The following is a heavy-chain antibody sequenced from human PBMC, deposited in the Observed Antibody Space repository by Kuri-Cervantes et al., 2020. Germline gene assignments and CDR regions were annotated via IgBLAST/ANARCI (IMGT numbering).Heavy chain of an antibody. D-gene: IGHD3-22*01. Sequence: SETLSLTCAVSGYSISSGYYWGWIRQPPGKGLEWIGSINYGESTYYNPSLKSRVTIYVDTSKNQFSLRLTSVTAADTSVYYCARLEVISTDYFDHWGQGTLVTVSS. J-gene: IGHJ4*02. CDR3: ARLEVISTDYFDH. V-gene: IGHV4-38-2*01. CDR1: GYSISSGYY. CDR2: INYGEST.